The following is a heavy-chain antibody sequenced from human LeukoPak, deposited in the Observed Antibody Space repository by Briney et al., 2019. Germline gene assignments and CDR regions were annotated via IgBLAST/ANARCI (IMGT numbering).Heavy chain of an antibody. J-gene: IGHJ5*02. V-gene: IGHV4-4*07. D-gene: IGHD3-3*01. CDR2: IYTSGST. Sequence: SETLSLTCTVSGGSIRNYCWNWIRQPAGKGLEWIGRIYTSGSTNYNPSLKSRVTMSVDTSKNQFSLKLSSVTAADTAVYYCARDTYDFWSAPHNWFDPWGQGTLVTVSS. CDR1: GGSIRNYC. CDR3: ARDTYDFWSAPHNWFDP.